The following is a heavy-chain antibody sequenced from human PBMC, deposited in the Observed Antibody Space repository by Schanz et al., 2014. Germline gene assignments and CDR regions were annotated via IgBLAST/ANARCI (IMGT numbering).Heavy chain of an antibody. Sequence: EVQLMESGGGLVKPGGSLRLSCVASGFAFSSFAMTWVRQAPGKGPEWVSYIRSSSTPIYYADSVKGRFTISRDNAKNSLFLQMNSLRPEDTAVYYCARDFHGYGPHLDYWGQGSLVTVSS. CDR3: ARDFHGYGPHLDY. J-gene: IGHJ4*02. CDR1: GFAFSSFA. CDR2: IRSSSTPI. D-gene: IGHD5-12*01. V-gene: IGHV3-21*05.